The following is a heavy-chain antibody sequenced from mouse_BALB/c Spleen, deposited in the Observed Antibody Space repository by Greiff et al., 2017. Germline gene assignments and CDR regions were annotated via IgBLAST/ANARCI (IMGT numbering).Heavy chain of an antibody. Sequence: EVQLVESGGGLVKPGGSLKLSCAASGFAFSSYDMSWVRQTPEKRLEWVAYISSDGGSTYYPDTVKGRFTISRDNAKNTLYLQMSSLKSEDTAMYYCARIYDYDCIDYWGQGTLVTVSA. CDR1: GFAFSSYD. CDR2: ISSDGGST. CDR3: ARIYDYDCIDY. V-gene: IGHV5-12-1*01. J-gene: IGHJ3*01. D-gene: IGHD2-4*01.